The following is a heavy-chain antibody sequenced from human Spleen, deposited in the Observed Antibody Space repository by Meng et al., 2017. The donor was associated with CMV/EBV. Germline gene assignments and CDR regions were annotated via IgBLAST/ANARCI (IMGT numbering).Heavy chain of an antibody. CDR2: IKPSSAXT. CDR3: ARGSGDTGFDY. D-gene: IGHD7-27*01. CDR1: GYTFTTHD. J-gene: IGHJ4*02. V-gene: IGHV1-8*01. Sequence: QVQXXQSGAEXKKPGXXXXVSCKASGYTFTTHDIQXVRXXTGQGLEXRXWIKPSSAXTGYAQXXXGRXTXTXXTXTTTAXMXXXSLTSXDTXXXYXARGSGDTGFDYWGQGTLVTVSS.